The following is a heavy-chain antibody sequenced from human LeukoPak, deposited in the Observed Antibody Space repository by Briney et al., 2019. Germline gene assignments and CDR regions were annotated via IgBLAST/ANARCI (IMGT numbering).Heavy chain of an antibody. CDR2: MNPNSGNT. J-gene: IGHJ6*02. V-gene: IGHV1-8*01. CDR1: VYTFTSYD. Sequence: ASVKVSCKASVYTFTSYDINWVRQATGQGLEWMGWMNPNSGNTGYAQKFQGRVTMTRNTSMSTAYMELSSLRSEDTAVYYCARMHARKARIWYYGMDVWGQGTTVTVSS. CDR3: ARMHARKARIWYYGMDV.